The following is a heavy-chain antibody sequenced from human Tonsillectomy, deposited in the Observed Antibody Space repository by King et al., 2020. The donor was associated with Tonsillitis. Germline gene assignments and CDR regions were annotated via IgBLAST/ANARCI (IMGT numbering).Heavy chain of an antibody. J-gene: IGHJ4*02. CDR3: ARSLTIFGPADC. V-gene: IGHV5-51*01. CDR1: GYSFNNFW. Sequence: QLVQSGAEVKKPGESLKISCSGSGYSFNNFWIAWVRQMPGKGLEWMGIIYPVDSDTTYSPSFQGQVTISADKSLTTAYLQWSSLKASDTAMYYCARSLTIFGPADCWGQGTLVTVSS. CDR2: IYPVDSDT. D-gene: IGHD3-3*01.